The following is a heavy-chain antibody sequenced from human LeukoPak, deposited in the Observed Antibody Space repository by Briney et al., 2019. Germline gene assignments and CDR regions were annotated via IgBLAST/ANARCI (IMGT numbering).Heavy chain of an antibody. CDR3: ARLNDFHDY. CDR2: IKQDGSEK. CDR1: GFPFSSYW. J-gene: IGHJ4*02. V-gene: IGHV3-7*01. D-gene: IGHD2/OR15-2a*01. Sequence: GGSLRLSCAASGFPFSSYWMSWVRQAPGKGLEWVANIKQDGSEKYYVDSVKGRFTISRDNAKNSLYLQMNSQRAEDTAVYYCARLNDFHDYWGQGTLVTVSS.